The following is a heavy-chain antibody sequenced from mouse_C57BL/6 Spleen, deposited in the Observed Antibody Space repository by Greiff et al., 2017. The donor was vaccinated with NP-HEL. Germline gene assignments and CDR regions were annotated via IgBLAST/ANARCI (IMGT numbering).Heavy chain of an antibody. J-gene: IGHJ1*03. CDR2: IHPNSGST. D-gene: IGHD2-4*01. V-gene: IGHV1-64*01. CDR3: ARTLYYDSRYWYFGV. Sequence: VQLQQPGAELVKPGASVKLSCKASGYTFTSYWMHWVKQRPGQGLEWIGMIHPNSGSTNYNEKFKSKATLTVDKSSSTAYMQLSRLTSEDSAVYYCARTLYYDSRYWYFGVWGTGATVTVSS. CDR1: GYTFTSYW.